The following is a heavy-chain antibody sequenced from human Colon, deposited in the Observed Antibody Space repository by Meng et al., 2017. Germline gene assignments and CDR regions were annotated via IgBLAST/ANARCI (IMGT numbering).Heavy chain of an antibody. CDR1: GGCLSSNYW. V-gene: IGHV4-4*02. Sequence: VGVPASGHGRVKASGTVSLTCALSGGCLSSNYWWSWVRQSPKNGPEWIGEIHHGGTTNYNPSLKSRVTISVDTSNNQFSLKLSSVTAADTAVYYCARIDYGGNGIEKYFFDYWGQGTLVTVSS. CDR2: IHHGGTT. J-gene: IGHJ4*02. D-gene: IGHD4-23*01. CDR3: ARIDYGGNGIEKYFFDY.